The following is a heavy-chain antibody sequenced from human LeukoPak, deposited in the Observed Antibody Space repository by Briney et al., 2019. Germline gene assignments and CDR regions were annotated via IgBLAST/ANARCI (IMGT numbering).Heavy chain of an antibody. V-gene: IGHV3-23*01. CDR3: AKDSRYFDGLHEGAFDI. J-gene: IGHJ3*02. CDR2: ISCSGGST. Sequence: PAGSLRLSCAASGFTFSSYAMSWVRQAPGKGLEWVSAISCSGGSTYYADSVKARLTISRENSKNTLYLQMNSLRAEDTAVYYCAKDSRYFDGLHEGAFDIWGQRTRVTVSS. CDR1: GFTFSSYA. D-gene: IGHD3-9*01.